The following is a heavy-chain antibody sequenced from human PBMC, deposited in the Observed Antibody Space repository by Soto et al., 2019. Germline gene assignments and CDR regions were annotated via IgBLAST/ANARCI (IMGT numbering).Heavy chain of an antibody. CDR3: GRSVFP. V-gene: IGHV4-31*03. Sequence: QVQLQESGPGLVKPSQTLSLTCTVSGGSISSGGYYWSWIRQHPGKGLEWIGYIYYSRSTYYNPSLMSRLSISLNTSKTQFSLKLTSVTAADTAVYYCGRSVFPWGQGNGVTVSS. J-gene: IGHJ5*02. CDR1: GGSISSGGYY. CDR2: IYYSRST.